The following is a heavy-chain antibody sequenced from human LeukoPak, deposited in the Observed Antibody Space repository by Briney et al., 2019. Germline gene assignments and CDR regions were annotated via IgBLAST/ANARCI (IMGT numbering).Heavy chain of an antibody. D-gene: IGHD5-12*01. CDR2: MNPNSSNT. Sequence: GASVKVSCKASGYTFTGYYMHWVRQAPGQGLEWMGWMNPNSSNTGYAQKFQGRVTMTRNTSISTAYMELSSLRSEDTAVYYCARDYSGYANWGQGTLVTVSS. CDR3: ARDYSGYAN. J-gene: IGHJ4*02. CDR1: GYTFTGYY. V-gene: IGHV1-8*02.